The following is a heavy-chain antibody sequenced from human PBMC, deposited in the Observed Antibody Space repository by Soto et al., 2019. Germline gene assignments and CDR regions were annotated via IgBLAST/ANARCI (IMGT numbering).Heavy chain of an antibody. CDR3: ASETVAVAGGEHDD. V-gene: IGHV4-39*01. D-gene: IGHD6-19*01. J-gene: IGHJ4*02. Sequence: SETLSLTCTVSGGSISSSSYYWGWIRQPPGKGLEWIGSIYYSGSTYYNPSLKSRVTISVDTSKNQFSLKLSSVTAADTAVYYCASETVAVAGGEHDDWGQGTLVTVSS. CDR1: GGSISSSSYY. CDR2: IYYSGST.